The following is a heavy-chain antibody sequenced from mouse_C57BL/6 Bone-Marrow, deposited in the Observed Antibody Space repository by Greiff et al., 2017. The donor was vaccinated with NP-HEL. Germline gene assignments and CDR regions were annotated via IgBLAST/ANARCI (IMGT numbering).Heavy chain of an antibody. D-gene: IGHD2-1*01. J-gene: IGHJ2*01. V-gene: IGHV10-3*01. Sequence: EVQVVESGGGLVQPKGSLKLSCAASGFTFNTYAMHWVRQAPGKGLEWVARIRSKSSNYATYYADSVKDRFTISRDDSQSMLYLQMNNLKTEKTAMYYCVRAYGNYLYYYAMDYWGQGTTLTVSS. CDR3: VRAYGNYLYYYAMDY. CDR2: IRSKSSNYAT. CDR1: GFTFNTYA.